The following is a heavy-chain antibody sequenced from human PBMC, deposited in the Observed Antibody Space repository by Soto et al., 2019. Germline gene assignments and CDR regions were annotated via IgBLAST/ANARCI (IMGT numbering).Heavy chain of an antibody. CDR3: ARTARSWFDP. CDR2: IYYSGST. Sequence: SETLSLTCTVSGGSISSYYWSWIRQPPGKGLEWIGYIYYSGSTNYNPSLKSRVTISVDTSKNQFSLKLSTVTAADMAVYYCARTARSWFDPWGQGTLVTVSP. V-gene: IGHV4-59*01. CDR1: GGSISSYY. J-gene: IGHJ5*02.